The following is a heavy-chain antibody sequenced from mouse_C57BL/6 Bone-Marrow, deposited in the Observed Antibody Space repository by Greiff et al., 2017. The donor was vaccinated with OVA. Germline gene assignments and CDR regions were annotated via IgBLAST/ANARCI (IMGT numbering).Heavy chain of an antibody. V-gene: IGHV14-4*01. Sequence: EVQLQQSGAELVRPGASVKLSCTASGFNIKDDYMHWVKQRPEQGLEWIGWIDPENGDTEYASKFQGKATITADTSSNTAYLQLSSLTSEDTAVYFCARPYYDGYRGYYAMDYWGQGTSVTVSS. CDR1: GFNIKDDY. J-gene: IGHJ4*01. CDR3: ARPYYDGYRGYYAMDY. CDR2: IDPENGDT. D-gene: IGHD2-3*01.